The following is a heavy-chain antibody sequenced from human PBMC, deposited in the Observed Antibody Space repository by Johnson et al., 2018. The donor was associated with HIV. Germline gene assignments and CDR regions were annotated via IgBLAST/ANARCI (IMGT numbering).Heavy chain of an antibody. CDR3: ARSGAGAAFDI. CDR1: GFTFSSYW. D-gene: IGHD6-19*01. V-gene: IGHV3-7*01. CDR2: IKQDGSEK. Sequence: EKLVESGGGLVQPGGSLRLSCAASGFTFSSYWMSWVRQAPGKGLEWVANIKQDGSEKYYVDSVKGRFTISRDDAKNSLYLQMNILRAEDTAVYYCARSGAGAAFDIWGQGTMVTVSS. J-gene: IGHJ3*02.